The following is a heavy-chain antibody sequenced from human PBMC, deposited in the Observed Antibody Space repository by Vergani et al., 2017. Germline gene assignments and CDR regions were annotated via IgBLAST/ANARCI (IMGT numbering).Heavy chain of an antibody. Sequence: QVQLQESGPGLVKPSETLSLTCTVSGGSISSYYWTWIRQPPGKGLEWIGYIYYSGSTNYNPSLKSRVTISVDTSKNQFSLKLSSVTAADTAVYYCARDPGNYDILTGYYRGELGWFDPWGQGTLVTVSS. V-gene: IGHV4-59*01. CDR2: IYYSGST. J-gene: IGHJ5*02. CDR3: ARDPGNYDILTGYYRGELGWFDP. CDR1: GGSISSYY. D-gene: IGHD3-9*01.